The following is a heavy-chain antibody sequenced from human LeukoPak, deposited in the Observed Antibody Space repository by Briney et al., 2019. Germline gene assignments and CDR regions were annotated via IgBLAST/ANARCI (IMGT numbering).Heavy chain of an antibody. J-gene: IGHJ6*04. D-gene: IGHD3-10*01. V-gene: IGHV3-7*03. Sequence: GGSLRLSCAASGFTFSSYGMHWVRQAPGKGLEWVANIKQDGSEKYYVDSVKGRFTISRDNAKNSLYLQMNSLRAEDTAVYYCARVEGYYGSDYYGMDVWGKGTTVTVSS. CDR2: IKQDGSEK. CDR3: ARVEGYYGSDYYGMDV. CDR1: GFTFSSYG.